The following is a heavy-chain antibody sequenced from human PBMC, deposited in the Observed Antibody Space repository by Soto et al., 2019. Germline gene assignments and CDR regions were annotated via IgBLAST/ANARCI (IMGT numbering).Heavy chain of an antibody. D-gene: IGHD2-2*02. Sequence: QVQLQESGPGLVKPSQTLSLTCTVSGGSISSGGNYWSWIRQHPGKGLEWIGYIYYSGSTYYNPSLKNRGTISVDTSKNQFALKLSSVTAADTAVYYWAREGVVVPAAIDYWGQGTLVTVSS. CDR3: AREGVVVPAAIDY. V-gene: IGHV4-31*03. CDR2: IYYSGST. J-gene: IGHJ4*02. CDR1: GGSISSGGNY.